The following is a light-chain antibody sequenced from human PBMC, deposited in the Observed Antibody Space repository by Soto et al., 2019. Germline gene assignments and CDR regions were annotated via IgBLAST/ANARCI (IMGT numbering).Light chain of an antibody. CDR3: QAWDSSAAF. Sequence: SYELTQPPSVSVSPGQTASITCSGGKLGDKYASWYQQKPGQSPVLVIYQDHKRPSGIPERFSGSISGNTATLTISGIQATDEGDYYCQAWDSSAAFFGGGTKLTVL. CDR1: KLGDKY. V-gene: IGLV3-1*01. CDR2: QDH. J-gene: IGLJ2*01.